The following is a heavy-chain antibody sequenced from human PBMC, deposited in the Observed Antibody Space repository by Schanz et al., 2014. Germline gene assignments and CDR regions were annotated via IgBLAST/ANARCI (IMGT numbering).Heavy chain of an antibody. Sequence: QVQLVESGGGVVQPGRSLRLSCAASGFTFSSYGMHWVRQAPGKGLEWVAVISYDGSNKYYADSVKGRFTISRDNSKNTLYLQMNTLRAEDTAVYYCARDRGYCSGGSCLTFDYWGQGTLVDVSS. CDR2: ISYDGSNK. V-gene: IGHV3-30*19. J-gene: IGHJ4*02. D-gene: IGHD2-15*01. CDR1: GFTFSSYG. CDR3: ARDRGYCSGGSCLTFDY.